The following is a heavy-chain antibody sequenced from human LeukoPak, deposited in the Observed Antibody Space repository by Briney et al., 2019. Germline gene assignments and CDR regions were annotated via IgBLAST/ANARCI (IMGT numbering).Heavy chain of an antibody. V-gene: IGHV4-59*12. J-gene: IGHJ2*01. D-gene: IGHD3-10*01. CDR1: GGSISSYY. Sequence: SETLSLTCTVSGGSISSYYWSWIRQPPGKGLEWIGYIYYSGSTNYNPSLKSRVTISVDTSKNQFSLKLSSVTAADTAVYYCARGYYYGSTEPYWYFDLWGRGTLVTVSS. CDR3: ARGYYYGSTEPYWYFDL. CDR2: IYYSGST.